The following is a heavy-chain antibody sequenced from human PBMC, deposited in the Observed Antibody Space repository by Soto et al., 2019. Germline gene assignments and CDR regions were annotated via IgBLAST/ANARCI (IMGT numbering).Heavy chain of an antibody. CDR1: GFTFGNYW. CDR3: ARAGWYRFDC. D-gene: IGHD6-19*01. CDR2: INSDGTTI. J-gene: IGHJ4*02. V-gene: IGHV3-74*01. Sequence: GGSLRLSCAASGFTFGNYWVHWFRQAPGKGLMWVSRINSDGTTINYADSVEGRFAISRDNAKNTLFLQMNSLRVEDTAVYYCARAGWYRFDCWGQGTLVNVSS.